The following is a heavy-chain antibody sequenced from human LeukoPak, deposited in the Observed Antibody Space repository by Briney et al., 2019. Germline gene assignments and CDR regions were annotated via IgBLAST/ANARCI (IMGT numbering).Heavy chain of an antibody. V-gene: IGHV3-53*01. D-gene: IGHD6-13*01. CDR3: AKTNGYNRSFDN. Sequence: GGSLRLSCAASGFIFSRNYMSWVRQAPGKGLQWVSVIYSGGSTYYADSVKGRFTISRDNSKNTLYLQMNSLRAEDTAVYYCAKTNGYNRSFDNWGQGTLVTVSS. J-gene: IGHJ4*02. CDR2: IYSGGST. CDR1: GFIFSRNY.